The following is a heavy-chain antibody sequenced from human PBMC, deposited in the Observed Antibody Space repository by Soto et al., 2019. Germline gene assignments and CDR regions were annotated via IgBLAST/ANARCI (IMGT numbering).Heavy chain of an antibody. CDR1: GGSFSGYY. CDR3: ARGGKSFCTNGVCYLNWFDP. J-gene: IGHJ5*02. D-gene: IGHD2-8*01. Sequence: QVQLQQWGAGLLKPSETLSLTCAVYGGSFSGYYWSWIRQPPGKGLEWIGEINHSGSTNYNPSLKSRVTISVDTSKNQFSLKLSSVTAAHTAVYYCARGGKSFCTNGVCYLNWFDPWGQGTLVTVSS. CDR2: INHSGST. V-gene: IGHV4-34*01.